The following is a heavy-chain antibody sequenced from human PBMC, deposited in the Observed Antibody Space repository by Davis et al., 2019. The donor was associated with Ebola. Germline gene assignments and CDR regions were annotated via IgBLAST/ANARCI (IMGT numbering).Heavy chain of an antibody. D-gene: IGHD6-19*01. J-gene: IGHJ6*04. CDR2: FFFGGST. CDR1: GGSISSSY. V-gene: IGHV4-59*01. CDR3: ARASKIAVAAHYYYYYGMDV. Sequence: SETLSLTCTVSGGSISSSYWSWIRQPPGKGLEWLGYFFFGGSTYYNPSVASRVTMSLDTSKNQFSLKLTSVTAADTAVYYCARASKIAVAAHYYYYYGMDVWGKGTTVTVSS.